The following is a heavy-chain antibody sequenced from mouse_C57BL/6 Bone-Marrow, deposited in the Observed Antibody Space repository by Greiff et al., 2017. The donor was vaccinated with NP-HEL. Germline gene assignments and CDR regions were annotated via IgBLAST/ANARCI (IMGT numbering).Heavy chain of an antibody. CDR2: IDPSDSYT. Sequence: QAQLQQPGAELVRPGTSVKLSCKASGYTFTSYWMHWVKQRPGQGLEWIGVIDPSDSYTNYNQKFKGKATLTVDPSSSTAYMQLSSLTSADSAVYYCANYDGYYLYWDCDVWGTGTTVTVSS. J-gene: IGHJ1*03. CDR3: ANYDGYYLYWDCDV. V-gene: IGHV1-59*01. CDR1: GYTFTSYW. D-gene: IGHD2-3*01.